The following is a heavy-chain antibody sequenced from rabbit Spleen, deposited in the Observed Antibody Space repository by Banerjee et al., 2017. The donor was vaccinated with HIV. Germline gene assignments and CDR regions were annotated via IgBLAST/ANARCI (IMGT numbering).Heavy chain of an antibody. Sequence: LEESGGGLVKPGGTLTLTCTVSGFSFSSNWICWVRQAPGKGPEWIACIVNGDGSTYYASWVNGRFTISRSTSLATVTLQVTSLTAADTATYFCAREGGIVVAGAFDLWGPGTLVTVS. V-gene: IGHV1S47*01. J-gene: IGHJ4*01. CDR2: IVNGDGST. D-gene: IGHD4-1*01. CDR1: GFSFSSNW. CDR3: AREGGIVVAGAFDL.